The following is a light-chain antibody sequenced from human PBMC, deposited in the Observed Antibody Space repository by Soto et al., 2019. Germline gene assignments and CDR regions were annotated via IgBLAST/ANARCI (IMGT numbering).Light chain of an antibody. CDR2: DAS. CDR1: QSVGNY. Sequence: EIVLTQSPATLSLSPGERATLSCRASQSVGNYVFWYQHKPGQVPRLLIYDASNRATGIPAWFSGSGSGTDFPLTIRRLEPEAFAVYYCHHRSVRFTFGPGTKVDIK. CDR3: HHRSVRFT. V-gene: IGKV3-11*01. J-gene: IGKJ3*01.